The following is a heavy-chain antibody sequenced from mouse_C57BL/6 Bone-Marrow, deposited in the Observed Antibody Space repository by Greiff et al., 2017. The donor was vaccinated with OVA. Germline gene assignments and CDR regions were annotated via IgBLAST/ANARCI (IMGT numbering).Heavy chain of an antibody. D-gene: IGHD2-4*01. CDR1: GYTFTSYW. V-gene: IGHV1-55*01. CDR3: ARSGWDYDFVDY. Sequence: QVQLQQPGAELVKPGASVKMSCKASGYTFTSYWITWVKQRPGQGLEWIGDIYPGSGSTNYNEKFKSKATLTVDTSSSTAYMQLSSLTSDDSAVYYCARSGWDYDFVDYWGQGTTLTVSS. J-gene: IGHJ2*01. CDR2: IYPGSGST.